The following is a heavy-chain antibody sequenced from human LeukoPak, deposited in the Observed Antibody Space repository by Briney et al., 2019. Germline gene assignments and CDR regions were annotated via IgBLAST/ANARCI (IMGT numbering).Heavy chain of an antibody. Sequence: ASVKVSCKASGYTFTSYYMHWVRQAPGQGLEWMGIINPSGGSTSYAQKFQGRVTMTRDTSTSTAYMELSSLRSEDTAMYYCGSYRCGGDCYLDYWGQGTLVTVSS. J-gene: IGHJ4*02. D-gene: IGHD2-21*02. CDR2: INPSGGST. V-gene: IGHV1-46*01. CDR3: GSYRCGGDCYLDY. CDR1: GYTFTSYY.